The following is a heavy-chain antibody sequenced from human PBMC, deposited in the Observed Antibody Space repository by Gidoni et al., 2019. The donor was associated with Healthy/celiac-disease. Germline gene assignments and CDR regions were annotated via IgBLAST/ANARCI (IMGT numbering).Heavy chain of an antibody. CDR2: MNPNSGNT. J-gene: IGHJ2*01. D-gene: IGHD3-16*02. Sequence: QVRLGQSGAEVKKPGASVKVSCKASGYTFTGYDLHWVRQATGQGLEWMGWMNPNSGNTGYAQKFQGRVTMTRNTSISTAYMELSSLRSEDTAVYYCARVRVITFGGVIVTYWYFDLWGRGTLVTVSS. CDR3: ARVRVITFGGVIVTYWYFDL. CDR1: GYTFTGYD. V-gene: IGHV1-8*01.